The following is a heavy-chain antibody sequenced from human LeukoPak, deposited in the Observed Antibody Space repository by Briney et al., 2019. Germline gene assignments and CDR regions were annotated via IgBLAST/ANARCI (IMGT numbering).Heavy chain of an antibody. CDR2: IYTSGST. Sequence: SETLSLTCTVSGGSISSGSYYWSWIRQPAVKGLEWIGRIYTSGSTNYNPSLKSRVTISIDTSKNHFSLKLSSVTAADTAVYYCASDFWSGYYTGLVTQRPGYFDYWGQGTLVTVSS. CDR3: ASDFWSGYYTGLVTQRPGYFDY. J-gene: IGHJ4*02. V-gene: IGHV4-61*02. CDR1: GGSISSGSYY. D-gene: IGHD3-3*01.